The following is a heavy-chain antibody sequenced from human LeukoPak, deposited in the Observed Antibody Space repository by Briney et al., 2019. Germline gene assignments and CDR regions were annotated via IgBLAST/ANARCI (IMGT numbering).Heavy chain of an antibody. CDR3: AKDVRVGGGGMDV. V-gene: IGHV3-23*01. CDR2: ISDSGSGT. Sequence: GGSLRLSCAASGVTFSSHGMSWVRQAPGKGLEWVSSISDSGSGTCYADSVKGRYTMSRDNSKNTLYLQMNSLRAEDTAVYYCAKDVRVGGGGMDVWGQGTPVTVSS. D-gene: IGHD1-26*01. J-gene: IGHJ6*02. CDR1: GVTFSSHG.